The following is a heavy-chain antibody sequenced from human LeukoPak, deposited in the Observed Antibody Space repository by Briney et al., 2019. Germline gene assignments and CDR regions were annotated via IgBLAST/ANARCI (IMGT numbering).Heavy chain of an antibody. CDR3: ARDTPTAFDI. CDR1: GGSISSGGYS. D-gene: IGHD2-15*01. V-gene: IGHV4-30-2*01. CDR2: IYHSGST. Sequence: SETLSLTCAVSGGSISSGGYSWSWIRQPPGKGLEWIGYIYHSGSTYYNPSLKSRVTISVDRSKNQFSLKLSSVTAADTAVYYCARDTPTAFDIWGQGTMVTVSS. J-gene: IGHJ3*02.